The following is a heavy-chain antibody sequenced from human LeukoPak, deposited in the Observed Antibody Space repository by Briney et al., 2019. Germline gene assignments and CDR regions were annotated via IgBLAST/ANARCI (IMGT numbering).Heavy chain of an antibody. D-gene: IGHD3-3*01. CDR3: ARGYDTIFGVVITDDAFDI. J-gene: IGHJ3*02. CDR1: GYSISSGYY. CDR2: IYHSGST. V-gene: IGHV4-38-2*01. Sequence: PSETLSLTCAVSGYSISSGYYWGWIRQPPGKGLEWIGSIYHSGSTYYNPSLKSRVTISVDTSKNQFSLKLSSVTAADTAVYYCARGYDTIFGVVITDDAFDIWGQGTMVTVSS.